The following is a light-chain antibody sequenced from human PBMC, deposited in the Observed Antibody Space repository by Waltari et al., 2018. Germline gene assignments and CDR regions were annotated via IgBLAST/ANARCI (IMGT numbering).Light chain of an antibody. CDR1: PSVSRA. Sequence: EIVLTQSPGTLSLSPGERVTLSCRASPSVSRALAWYQQKPGQAPRLLMYGASSRATGISDRFSGSGSGTDFSLTISRLDPEDFAVYYCQHYVRLPATFGQGTKVEIK. V-gene: IGKV3-20*01. CDR3: QHYVRLPAT. J-gene: IGKJ1*01. CDR2: GAS.